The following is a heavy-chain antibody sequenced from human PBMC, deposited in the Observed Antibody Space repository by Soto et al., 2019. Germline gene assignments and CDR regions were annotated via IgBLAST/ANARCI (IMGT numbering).Heavy chain of an antibody. J-gene: IGHJ5*02. Sequence: QVQLVESGGGVVQPGRSLRLSCAASGFTFSSYGMHWVRQAPGKGLEWVAVIWYDGSNKYYADSVKGRFTISRDNSKNPLYLQMNSLRAEDTAVYYCARDIAEWELLGWFDPWGQGTLVTVSS. CDR1: GFTFSSYG. CDR3: ARDIAEWELLGWFDP. CDR2: IWYDGSNK. D-gene: IGHD1-26*01. V-gene: IGHV3-33*01.